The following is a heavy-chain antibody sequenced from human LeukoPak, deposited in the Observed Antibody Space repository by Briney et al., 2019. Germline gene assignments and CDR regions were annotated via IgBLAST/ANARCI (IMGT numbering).Heavy chain of an antibody. J-gene: IGHJ3*02. V-gene: IGHV4-61*02. CDR2: IYTSGST. CDR1: GGSISSGSYY. CDR3: ARAFDI. Sequence: SETLSLTCTVSGGSISSGSYYWSWIRQPAGKGLEWIGRIYTSGSTNYNPSLKSRVTMSVDTSKNQFSLKLSSVTAADTAVYYCARAFDIWGQGTMVTVSS.